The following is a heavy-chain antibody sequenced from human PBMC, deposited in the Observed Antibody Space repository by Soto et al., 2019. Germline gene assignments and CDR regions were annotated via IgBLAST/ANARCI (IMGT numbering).Heavy chain of an antibody. CDR3: AKPFSSGRFSPYDY. Sequence: QVQLVESGGGVVQPGRSLRLSCAASGFTFSSYGMHWVRQAPGKGLEWVAVISYDGSNKYYADSVKGRFTISRDNSKNTLYLQMNSLRAEDTAVYYCAKPFSSGRFSPYDYWGQGTLVTVSS. CDR1: GFTFSSYG. J-gene: IGHJ4*02. D-gene: IGHD6-19*01. CDR2: ISYDGSNK. V-gene: IGHV3-30*18.